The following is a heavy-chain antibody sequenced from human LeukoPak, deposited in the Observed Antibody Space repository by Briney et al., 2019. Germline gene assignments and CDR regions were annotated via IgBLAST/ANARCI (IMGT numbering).Heavy chain of an antibody. CDR1: GGSISTYY. V-gene: IGHV4-4*08. CDR2: IYTSGNT. J-gene: IGHJ4*02. CDR3: ARAGGYFDY. Sequence: PSETLSLTCTVSGGSISTYYWSWIRQPPGKGLEWIGYIYTSGNTNYNPSLKSRVTISIDTSRHQFSLKLNSVTAADTAVYYCARAGGYFDYWGQGISVTVSS.